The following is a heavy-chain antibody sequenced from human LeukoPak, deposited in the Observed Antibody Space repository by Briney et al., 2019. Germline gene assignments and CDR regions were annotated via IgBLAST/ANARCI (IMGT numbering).Heavy chain of an antibody. V-gene: IGHV1-18*01. CDR2: ISTNKGNT. CDR3: VRDIQWRFDP. J-gene: IGHJ5*02. D-gene: IGHD2-8*01. CDR1: GYIFTSYG. Sequence: ASVKVSCKASGYIFTSYGISWVRQAPGQGLEWMGWISTNKGNTNYAQRLQGRVTMTTDTSTSTAYMELRSLRSDDTAIYYCVRDIQWRFDPWGQGTLVSVSS.